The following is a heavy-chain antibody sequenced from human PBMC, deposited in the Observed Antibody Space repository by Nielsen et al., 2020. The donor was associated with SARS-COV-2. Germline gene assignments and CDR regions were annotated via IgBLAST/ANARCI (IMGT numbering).Heavy chain of an antibody. J-gene: IGHJ4*02. CDR2: INHRGST. V-gene: IGHV4-34*09. D-gene: IGHD3-22*01. CDR1: GGSFSGYY. CDR3: ARAPTMIVVLYFDY. Sequence: TLSLTCAVYGGSFSGYYWSWIRQPPGKGLEWIGEINHRGSTNYNPSLKSRVTISVDTSKNQFSLKLSSVTAADTAVYYCARAPTMIVVLYFDYWGQGTLVTVSS.